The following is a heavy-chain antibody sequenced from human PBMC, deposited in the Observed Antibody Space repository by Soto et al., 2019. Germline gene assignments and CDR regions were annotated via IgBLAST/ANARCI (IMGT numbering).Heavy chain of an antibody. CDR3: ARTPIPVAEAYCYFDL. CDR2: ISSSGSTI. D-gene: IGHD6-19*01. V-gene: IGHV3-11*01. J-gene: IGHJ2*01. CDR1: GFTFSDYY. Sequence: QVQLVESGGGLVKPGGSLRLSCAASGFTFSDYYMSWIRQAPGKGLEWVSYISSSGSTIYYADSVKGRFTISRGNAKNSLDLQISSLRAEDTAVYYCARTPIPVAEAYCYFDLWGRGTLVTVSS.